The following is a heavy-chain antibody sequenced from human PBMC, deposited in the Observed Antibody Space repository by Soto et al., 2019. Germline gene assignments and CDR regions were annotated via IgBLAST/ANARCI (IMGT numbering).Heavy chain of an antibody. CDR1: GFTFTSSA. CDR3: AADSPYCSGGNCEDY. D-gene: IGHD2-15*01. Sequence: QMQLVQSGPEVKKPGTSVKVSCKASGFTFTSSAMQWVRQARGQRLEWIGWIVVGSGHTNYAQKFQERVTITRDMSTSTAYMELSSLRSGDTAVYYCAADSPYCSGGNCEDYWGQGTLVTVSS. J-gene: IGHJ4*02. V-gene: IGHV1-58*02. CDR2: IVVGSGHT.